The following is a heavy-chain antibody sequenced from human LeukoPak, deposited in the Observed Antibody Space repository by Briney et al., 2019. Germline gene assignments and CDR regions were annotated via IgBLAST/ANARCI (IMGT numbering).Heavy chain of an antibody. Sequence: PSQTLSLTCTVSGGSISSGDYYWSWIRQPPGKGLEWIGYIYYSGSTYYNPSLKSRVTISVDTSKNQFSLKLSSVTAADTAVYYCARRQLAVAAPFDYWGQGTLVTVSS. CDR2: IYYSGST. CDR3: ARRQLAVAAPFDY. J-gene: IGHJ4*02. CDR1: GGSISSGDYY. D-gene: IGHD6-19*01. V-gene: IGHV4-30-4*01.